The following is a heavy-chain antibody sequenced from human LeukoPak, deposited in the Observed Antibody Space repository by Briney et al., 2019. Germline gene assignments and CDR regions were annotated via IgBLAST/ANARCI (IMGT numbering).Heavy chain of an antibody. CDR1: GFTFSDYA. J-gene: IGHJ4*02. Sequence: GGSLRLSCAVSGFTFSDYAMNWVRQAPGKGLEWVSLISGSGDNTFYADSVKGRFTISRDDSKNTLYFQMNSLRAEDTALYYCATDRGYSGYGTFDYWGQGTLVAVSS. D-gene: IGHD5-12*01. CDR3: ATDRGYSGYGTFDY. V-gene: IGHV3-23*01. CDR2: ISGSGDNT.